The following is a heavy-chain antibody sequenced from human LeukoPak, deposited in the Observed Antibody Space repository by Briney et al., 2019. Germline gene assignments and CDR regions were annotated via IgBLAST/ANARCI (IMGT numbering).Heavy chain of an antibody. V-gene: IGHV4-4*07. J-gene: IGHJ5*02. Sequence: SETLSLTCTVSGGSISSYYWSWIRQPAGKGLEWIGRIYTSGSTNYNPSLKSRVTMSVDTSKNQFSLKLSSVTAADTAVYYCARIGCSSTSCYTGWFDPWGQGTLVTVSS. CDR1: GGSISSYY. CDR3: ARIGCSSTSCYTGWFDP. CDR2: IYTSGST. D-gene: IGHD2-2*02.